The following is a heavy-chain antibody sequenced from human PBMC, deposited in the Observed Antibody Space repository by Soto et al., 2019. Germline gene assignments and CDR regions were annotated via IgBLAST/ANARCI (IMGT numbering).Heavy chain of an antibody. D-gene: IGHD3-3*01. Sequence: ASVKVSCKASGYTFTSYAMHWVRQAPGQRLEWMGWINAGNGNTKYSQKFQGRVTMTTDTSTSTAYMELRSLRSDDTAVYYCARIDEGTYDFWSGYFLMDVWGKGTTVTVSS. V-gene: IGHV1-3*01. CDR2: INAGNGNT. CDR3: ARIDEGTYDFWSGYFLMDV. J-gene: IGHJ6*04. CDR1: GYTFTSYA.